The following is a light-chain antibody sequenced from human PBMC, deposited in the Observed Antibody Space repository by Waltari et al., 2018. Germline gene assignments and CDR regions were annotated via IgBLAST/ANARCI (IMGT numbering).Light chain of an antibody. CDR3: QSYYGTDWV. Sequence: NFMLTQPHSVSESPGKTVTISCTRSSGSIASNYVQWYQQRPGSAPTTVIYENNQRPSGVSDRFSGSIDSSSNSAPLTISGLKAEDEADYYCQSYYGTDWVFG. CDR1: SGSIASNY. V-gene: IGLV6-57*04. J-gene: IGLJ3*02. CDR2: ENN.